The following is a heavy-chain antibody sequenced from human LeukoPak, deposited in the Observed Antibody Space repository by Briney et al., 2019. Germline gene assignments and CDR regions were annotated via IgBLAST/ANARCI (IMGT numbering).Heavy chain of an antibody. Sequence: PGGSLRLSCAASGFTFSSYAMHWVRQAPGKGLEWVAVISHDGSNKYYADSVKGRFTISRDNSKNTLYLQMNSLRAEDTAVYYCARDSVSGSYSSGCCYYGLDVWGQGTTVTVSS. J-gene: IGHJ6*02. CDR1: GFTFSSYA. V-gene: IGHV3-30-3*01. CDR3: ARDSVSGSYSSGCCYYGLDV. CDR2: ISHDGSNK. D-gene: IGHD6-19*01.